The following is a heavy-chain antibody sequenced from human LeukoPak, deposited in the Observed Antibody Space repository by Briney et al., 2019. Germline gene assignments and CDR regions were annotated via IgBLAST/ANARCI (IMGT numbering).Heavy chain of an antibody. J-gene: IGHJ4*02. CDR1: GFTFSSYG. Sequence: PGRSLRLSCAASGFTFSSYGMHWVRQAPGKGLEWVAVISYDGSNKYYADSVKGRFTISRDNSKNTLYLQMNSLRAEDTAVYYCAKVRTGIVDYWGQGTLVTVSS. CDR2: ISYDGSNK. V-gene: IGHV3-30*18. CDR3: AKVRTGIVDY. D-gene: IGHD3/OR15-3a*01.